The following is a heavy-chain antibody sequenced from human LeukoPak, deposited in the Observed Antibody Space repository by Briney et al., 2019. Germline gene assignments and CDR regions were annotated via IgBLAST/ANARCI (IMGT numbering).Heavy chain of an antibody. J-gene: IGHJ4*02. Sequence: SETLSLTCTVSGGSISSSSYYWGWIRQPPGRGLEWIGSIYYSGSTYYNPSLKSRVTISVDTSKNQFPLKLSSVTAADTAVYYCARTNWEFDYWGQGTLVTVSS. CDR2: IYYSGST. CDR1: GGSISSSSYY. V-gene: IGHV4-39*06. CDR3: ARTNWEFDY. D-gene: IGHD1-1*01.